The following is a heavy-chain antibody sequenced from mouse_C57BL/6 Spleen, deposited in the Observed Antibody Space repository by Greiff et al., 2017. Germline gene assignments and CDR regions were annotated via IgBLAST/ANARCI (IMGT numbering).Heavy chain of an antibody. CDR2: ISSGGDYI. V-gene: IGHV5-9-1*02. CDR3: TSHMVTTLYYYAMDY. D-gene: IGHD2-1*01. Sequence: EVKLEESGEGLVKPGGSLKLSCAASGFTFSSYAMSWVRQTPEKRLEWVAYISSGGDYIYYADTVKGRFTISRDNARNTLYLQMSSLKSEYTAMYYCTSHMVTTLYYYAMDYWGQGTSVTVSS. J-gene: IGHJ4*01. CDR1: GFTFSSYA.